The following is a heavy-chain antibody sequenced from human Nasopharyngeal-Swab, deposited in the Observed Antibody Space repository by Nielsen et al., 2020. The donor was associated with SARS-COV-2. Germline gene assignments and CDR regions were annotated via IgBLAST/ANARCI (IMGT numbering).Heavy chain of an antibody. CDR2: INHSGST. V-gene: IGHV4-34*01. D-gene: IGHD3/OR15-3a*01. CDR3: ARVERTYYMDV. J-gene: IGHJ6*03. Sequence: WIRQPPGKGLEWIGEINHSGSTNYNPSLKSRVTISVDTSKNQFSLKLSSVTAADTAVYYCARVERTYYMDVWSKGTTVTVSS.